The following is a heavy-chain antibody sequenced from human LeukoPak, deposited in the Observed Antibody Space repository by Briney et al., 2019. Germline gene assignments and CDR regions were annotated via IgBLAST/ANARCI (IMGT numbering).Heavy chain of an antibody. CDR1: GFTFDDYA. V-gene: IGHV3-9*01. CDR2: ISWNSGSI. Sequence: SLRLSCAASGFTFDDYAMHWVRQAPGKGLEWVSGISWNSGSIGYADSVKGRFTISRDNAKNSLYLQMNSLRAEDTALYYCAKEGHVFRYFDYWGQGTLVTVSS. J-gene: IGHJ4*02. D-gene: IGHD3-16*01. CDR3: AKEGHVFRYFDY.